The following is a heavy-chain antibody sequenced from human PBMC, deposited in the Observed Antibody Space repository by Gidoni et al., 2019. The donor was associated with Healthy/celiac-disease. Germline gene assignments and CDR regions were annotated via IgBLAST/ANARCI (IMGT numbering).Heavy chain of an antibody. D-gene: IGHD3-9*01. V-gene: IGHV1-8*01. J-gene: IGHJ5*02. CDR1: GSTFTSYD. CDR3: ARGGGILTGYYNWFDP. Sequence: QVQLVQSGAEVKKPGASVKVSCKASGSTFTSYDINWVRQATGQGLEWMGWMNPNSGNTGYAQKFQGRVTMTRNTSISTAYMELSSLRSEDTAVYYCARGGGILTGYYNWFDPWGQGTLVTVSS. CDR2: MNPNSGNT.